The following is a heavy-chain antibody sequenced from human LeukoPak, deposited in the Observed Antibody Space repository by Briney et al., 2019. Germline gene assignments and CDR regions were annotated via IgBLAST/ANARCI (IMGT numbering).Heavy chain of an antibody. CDR3: ATGNSSGYYQFDY. CDR2: FDPEDGET. D-gene: IGHD3-22*01. J-gene: IGHJ4*02. V-gene: IGHV1-24*01. CDR1: GYTLTELS. Sequence: ASVKVSCKFSGYTLTELSMHWVRQAPGKGLEWMGGFDPEDGETIYAQKFQGRVTMTEDTSTDTAYMELSSLRSEDTAVYYCATGNSSGYYQFDYWAQGTLVTVSS.